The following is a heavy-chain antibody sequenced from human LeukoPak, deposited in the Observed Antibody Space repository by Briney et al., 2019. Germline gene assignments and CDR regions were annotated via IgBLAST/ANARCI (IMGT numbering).Heavy chain of an antibody. V-gene: IGHV1-2*02. J-gene: IGHJ4*02. CDR3: ARGYSGYDSVGY. CDR1: GYTFTGYY. CDR2: INPNSGGT. Sequence: ASVKVSCKASGYTFTGYYMHWVRQAPGQGLEWMGWINPNSGGTNYAQKFQGRVTMTRDTFISTAYMELSRLRSDDTAVYYCARGYSGYDSVGYWGQGTLVTVSS. D-gene: IGHD5-12*01.